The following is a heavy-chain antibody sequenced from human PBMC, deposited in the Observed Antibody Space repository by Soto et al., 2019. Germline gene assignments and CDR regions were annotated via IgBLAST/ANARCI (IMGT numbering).Heavy chain of an antibody. CDR3: AREARSGWSKVWFDP. D-gene: IGHD6-19*01. V-gene: IGHV1-2*02. Sequence: ASVKVSCKASGYTFTNYYMHWVRQAPGQGLEWMGWMNPRSGGTKYAQAFQDRVTMTRDASISTAYMEVTSLRHGDTAVYYCAREARSGWSKVWFDPWGHGTLATVSS. J-gene: IGHJ5*02. CDR1: GYTFTNYY. CDR2: MNPRSGGT.